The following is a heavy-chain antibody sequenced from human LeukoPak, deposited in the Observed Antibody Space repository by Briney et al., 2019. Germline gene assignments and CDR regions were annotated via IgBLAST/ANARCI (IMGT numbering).Heavy chain of an antibody. D-gene: IGHD6-13*01. CDR2: IYHGGGT. CDR3: ARGRQQMVLGTDY. Sequence: PSETLSLTCAVSGGSISGSNWWSWVRQSPGKGLEWIGEIYHGGGTNYNPSLKSRVTISVDTSKNQFSLRLGSVTAADTAMYYCARGRQQMVLGTDYWGQGTLVTVSS. V-gene: IGHV4-4*02. J-gene: IGHJ4*02. CDR1: GGSISGSNW.